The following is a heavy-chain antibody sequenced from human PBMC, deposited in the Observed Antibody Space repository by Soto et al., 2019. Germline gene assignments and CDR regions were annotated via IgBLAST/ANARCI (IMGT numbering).Heavy chain of an antibody. CDR2: IYSGGST. CDR1: GFTVSSNY. V-gene: IGHV3-66*01. J-gene: IGHJ5*02. D-gene: IGHD4-17*01. Sequence: EVQLVESGGGLVQPGGSLRLSCAASGFTVSSNYMSWVRQAPGKGLEWVSVIYSGGSTYYADSVKGRFTISRDNSKNTLYLQMNSLRAEDTAVYYCARDPENSDYGDYENWFDPWGQGTLVTVSS. CDR3: ARDPENSDYGDYENWFDP.